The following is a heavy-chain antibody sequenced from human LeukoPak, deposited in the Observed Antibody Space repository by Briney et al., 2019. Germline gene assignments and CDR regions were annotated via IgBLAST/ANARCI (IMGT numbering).Heavy chain of an antibody. J-gene: IGHJ3*02. V-gene: IGHV3-48*03. Sequence: GGSLRLSCAASGFTFSSYEMNWVRQAPRKGLEWVSYISSSGSTIYYADSVKGRFTISRDNAKNSLYLQMNSLRAEDTAVYYCARDEAQYYDSNPFDIWGQGTMVTVSS. CDR3: ARDEAQYYDSNPFDI. D-gene: IGHD3-22*01. CDR1: GFTFSSYE. CDR2: ISSSGSTI.